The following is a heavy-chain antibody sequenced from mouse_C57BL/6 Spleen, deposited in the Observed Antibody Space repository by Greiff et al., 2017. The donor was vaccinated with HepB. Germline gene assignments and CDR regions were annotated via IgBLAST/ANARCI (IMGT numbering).Heavy chain of an antibody. V-gene: IGHV5-4*03. J-gene: IGHJ2*01. CDR3: ARKELGLDY. CDR2: ISDGGSYT. CDR1: GFTFSSYA. D-gene: IGHD4-1*01. Sequence: EVMLVESGGGLVKPGGSLKLSCAASGFTFSSYAMSWVRQTPEKRLEWVATISDGGSYTYYPDNVKGRFTISRDNAKNNLYLQMSHLKSENTAMYYCARKELGLDYWGQGTTLTVSS.